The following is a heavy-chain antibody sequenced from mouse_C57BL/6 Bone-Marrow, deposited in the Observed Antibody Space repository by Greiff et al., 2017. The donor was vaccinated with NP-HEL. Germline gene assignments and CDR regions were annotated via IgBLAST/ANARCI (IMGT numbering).Heavy chain of an antibody. V-gene: IGHV1-59*01. CDR1: GYTFTSYW. CDR3: ARRRGITTVVARDY. J-gene: IGHJ2*01. Sequence: VQLQQPGAELVRPGTSVKLSCKASGYTFTSYWMHWVKQRPGQGLEWIGVIDPSDSYTNYNQKFKGKATLTVDTSSSTAYMQLSSLTSEDSAVYYCARRRGITTVVARDYWGQGTTLTVSS. D-gene: IGHD1-1*01. CDR2: IDPSDSYT.